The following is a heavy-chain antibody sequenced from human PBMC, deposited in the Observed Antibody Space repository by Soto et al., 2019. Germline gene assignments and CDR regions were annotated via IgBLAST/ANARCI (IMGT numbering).Heavy chain of an antibody. V-gene: IGHV5-51*01. Sequence: GESLKISCKGSGYSFTSYWIGWVRQMPGKGLEWMGIIYPGDSDTRYSPSFQGQVTISADKSISTAYLQWSSLKASDTAMYYCASPQGYDFWSGYRKTSYYYGMDVWGQGTTVTVS. J-gene: IGHJ6*02. CDR2: IYPGDSDT. D-gene: IGHD3-3*01. CDR1: GYSFTSYW. CDR3: ASPQGYDFWSGYRKTSYYYGMDV.